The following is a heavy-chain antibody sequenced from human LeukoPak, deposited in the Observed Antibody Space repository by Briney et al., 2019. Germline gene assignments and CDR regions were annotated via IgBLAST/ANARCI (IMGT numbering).Heavy chain of an antibody. J-gene: IGHJ6*02. D-gene: IGHD4-17*01. Sequence: GGSLRLSCAASGFTFSSYSMNWVRQAPGKGLEWVSSISSSSSYIYYADSVKGRFTTSRDNAKNSLYLQMNSLRAEDTAVYYCARDYGDYLYYYGMDVWGQGTTVTVSS. CDR1: GFTFSSYS. V-gene: IGHV3-21*01. CDR2: ISSSSSYI. CDR3: ARDYGDYLYYYGMDV.